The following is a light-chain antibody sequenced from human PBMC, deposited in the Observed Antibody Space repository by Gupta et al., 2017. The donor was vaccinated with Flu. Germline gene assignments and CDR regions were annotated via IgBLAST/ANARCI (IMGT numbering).Light chain of an antibody. Sequence: DIQITHSPSTLSASVGDRGTTTCRASQSISNLLDWYQQKPGKAPNILIYKASSLQNGVPSRFSGSGCGREVSLTNSSRQQDDFAAYYCHQHDNYSPLTFGGGTKVEIK. V-gene: IGKV1-5*03. CDR2: KAS. J-gene: IGKJ4*01. CDR1: QSISNL. CDR3: HQHDNYSPLT.